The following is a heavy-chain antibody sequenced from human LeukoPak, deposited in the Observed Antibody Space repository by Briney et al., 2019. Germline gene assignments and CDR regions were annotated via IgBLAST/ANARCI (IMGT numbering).Heavy chain of an antibody. CDR3: ARGMAVPAAYY. D-gene: IGHD2-2*01. CDR1: GGSISSTTYY. Sequence: SETLSLTCTVSGGSISSTTYYWGWIRQPPGKGLEWLGSLYYGGNTYYNPSLKSRVTISVDTSKNHFSLELSSVTAADTAVYYCARGMAVPAAYYWGQGTLVTVSS. J-gene: IGHJ4*02. V-gene: IGHV4-39*02. CDR2: LYYGGNT.